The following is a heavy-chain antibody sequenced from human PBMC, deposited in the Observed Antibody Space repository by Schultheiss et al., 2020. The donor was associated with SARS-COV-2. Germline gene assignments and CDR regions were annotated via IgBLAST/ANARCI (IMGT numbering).Heavy chain of an antibody. J-gene: IGHJ4*02. V-gene: IGHV4-59*12. CDR3: ARDRLKVVPAAIVDY. CDR2: VYYSGST. CDR1: GGSFSSYY. Sequence: SETLSLTCAVYGGSFSSYYWGWIRQPPGKGLEWIGYVYYSGSTDYDPSLKSRVTISVDTSKNQFSLKLSSVTAADTAVYYCARDRLKVVPAAIVDYWGQGTLVTVSS. D-gene: IGHD2-2*01.